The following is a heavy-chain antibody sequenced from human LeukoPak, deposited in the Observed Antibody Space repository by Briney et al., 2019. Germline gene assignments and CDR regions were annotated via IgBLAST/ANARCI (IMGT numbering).Heavy chain of an antibody. J-gene: IGHJ5*02. D-gene: IGHD1-26*01. CDR1: GDSITSGDHY. Sequence: SETLSLTCTVSGDSITSGDHYWTWIRQPPGKGLEWVAYMHYTGNTYYNSSLKSRLTISVDTSKNQFSLRLSFVTAADTAMYHCARHLSGSSWFDPWGQGTLVTVSS. CDR3: ARHLSGSSWFDP. CDR2: MHYTGNT. V-gene: IGHV4-30-4*08.